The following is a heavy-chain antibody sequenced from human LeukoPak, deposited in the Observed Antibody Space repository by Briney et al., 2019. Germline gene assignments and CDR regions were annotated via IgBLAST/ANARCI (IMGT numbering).Heavy chain of an antibody. Sequence: GGSLRLSCAASGFTFSSYWMHWVRQAPGKGLVWVSRINSDGSSTNYADSVKGRFTISRDNAKNTLYLQMNSLRAEDTAVYYCAREIVVVVAATLGGYYYYMDVWGKGTTVTISS. J-gene: IGHJ6*03. CDR2: INSDGSST. V-gene: IGHV3-74*01. CDR1: GFTFSSYW. D-gene: IGHD2-15*01. CDR3: AREIVVVVAATLGGYYYYMDV.